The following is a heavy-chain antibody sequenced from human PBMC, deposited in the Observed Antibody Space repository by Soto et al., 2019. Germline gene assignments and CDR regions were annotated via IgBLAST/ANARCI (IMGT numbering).Heavy chain of an antibody. CDR2: INTGKGDT. Sequence: VASVKVSCKASGYTFTTFPIHWVRQAPGQRPEWMGLINTGKGDTEYSRKFHGRVTITRDTSARTTYMELSSLQSADTAFYYCARRLLLIKIGGVIVKDFFDFWGQGTLVSVSS. CDR3: ARRLLLIKIGGVIVKDFFDF. CDR1: GYTFTTFP. V-gene: IGHV1-3*04. D-gene: IGHD3-16*02. J-gene: IGHJ4*02.